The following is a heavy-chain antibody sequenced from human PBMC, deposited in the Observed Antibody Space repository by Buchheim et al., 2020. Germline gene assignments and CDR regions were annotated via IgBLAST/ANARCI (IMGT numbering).Heavy chain of an antibody. J-gene: IGHJ6*02. V-gene: IGHV3-23*01. D-gene: IGHD6-13*01. CDR3: ARDLYSSSWFLTYYGMDV. Sequence: EVQLLESGGGLVQPGGSLRLSCAASGFTFSSYAMSWVRQAPGKGLEWVSAISGSGGSTYYADSVKGRFTISRDNSKNTLYLQMNSLRAEDTAVYYCARDLYSSSWFLTYYGMDVGGQGTT. CDR1: GFTFSSYA. CDR2: ISGSGGST.